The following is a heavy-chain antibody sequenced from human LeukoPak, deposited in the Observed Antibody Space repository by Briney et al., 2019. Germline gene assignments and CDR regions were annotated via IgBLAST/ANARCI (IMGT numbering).Heavy chain of an antibody. CDR3: ARDHYYDSSGYLFDY. J-gene: IGHJ4*02. CDR1: GFTFSSYS. D-gene: IGHD3-22*01. CDR2: ISSSSSYI. Sequence: PGGSLRLSCAASGFTFSSYSMNWVRQAPGKGLEWVSSISSSSSYIYYADSVKGRFTISRDNAKNSLYLQMNSLRAEDTAVYYCARDHYYDSSGYLFDYWGQGTLVTVSS. V-gene: IGHV3-21*01.